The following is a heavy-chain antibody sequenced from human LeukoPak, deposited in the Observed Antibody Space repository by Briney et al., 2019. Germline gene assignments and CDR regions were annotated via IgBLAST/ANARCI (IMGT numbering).Heavy chain of an antibody. CDR3: ARRLWGGITARPFDY. Sequence: PGGSLRLSCAASGFTFGTYAMSWVRQAPGKGLEWVSTIDNSGGYTYYGDSVKGRFTISRDNSKNTLFLQMNSLRVEDSAVYYCARRLWGGITARPFDYWGQGTLVTVSS. CDR1: GFTFGTYA. D-gene: IGHD6-6*01. V-gene: IGHV3-23*01. CDR2: IDNSGGYT. J-gene: IGHJ4*02.